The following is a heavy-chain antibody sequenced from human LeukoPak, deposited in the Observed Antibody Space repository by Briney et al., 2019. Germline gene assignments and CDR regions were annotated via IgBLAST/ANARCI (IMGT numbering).Heavy chain of an antibody. CDR1: GFTFSGYC. Sequence: GGSLRLSCAASGFTFSGYCMMWVRQAPGKGLEWVSVIYSGGSTYYADSVKGRFTISRDNSKSTLYLQMNSLRAEDTAVYYCARGGGYSSYWGQGTLVTVSS. D-gene: IGHD2-15*01. J-gene: IGHJ4*02. V-gene: IGHV3-66*01. CDR3: ARGGGYSSY. CDR2: IYSGGST.